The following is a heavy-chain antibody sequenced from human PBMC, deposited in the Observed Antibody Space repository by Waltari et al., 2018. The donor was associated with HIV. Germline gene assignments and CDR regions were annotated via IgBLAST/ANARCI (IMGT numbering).Heavy chain of an antibody. V-gene: IGHV4-59*01. D-gene: IGHD6-19*01. CDR2: LYSRGST. CDR1: GGPMSTYS. J-gene: IGHJ4*02. Sequence: QVHLQESGPGLVKPSDTLSLTCSVSGGPMSTYSWSWISQPPGKGLVWIGWLYSRGSTTYQYNPSLKGRVTMSVDTSKNQFSLKVNSVTAADTAVYYCARGAVPGRGSIEYWGQGTLVAVSS. CDR3: ARGAVPGRGSIEY.